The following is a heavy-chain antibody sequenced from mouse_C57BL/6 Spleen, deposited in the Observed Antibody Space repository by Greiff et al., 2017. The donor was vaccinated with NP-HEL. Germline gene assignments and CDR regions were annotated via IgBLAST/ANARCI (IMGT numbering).Heavy chain of an antibody. D-gene: IGHD3-2*02. V-gene: IGHV1-59*01. Sequence: QVQLQQPGAELVRPGTSVKLSCKASGYTFTSYWMHWVKQRPGQGLEWIGVIDPSDSYTNYNQKFKGKATLTVDTSSSTAYMQLSSLTSEDSAVYYCARSSQATWAMDYWGQGTSVTVSS. CDR1: GYTFTSYW. CDR3: ARSSQATWAMDY. CDR2: IDPSDSYT. J-gene: IGHJ4*01.